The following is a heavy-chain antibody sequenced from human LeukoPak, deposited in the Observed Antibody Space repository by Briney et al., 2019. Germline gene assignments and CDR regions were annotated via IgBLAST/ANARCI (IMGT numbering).Heavy chain of an antibody. CDR1: GGSISSSSYY. J-gene: IGHJ4*02. CDR3: ARPVPGD. Sequence: SETLSLTCTVSGGSISSSSYYWGWIRQPPGKGLEWIGSIYYSGSTYYNPSLKSRVTISVDTSKDQFSLKLSSVTAADTAVYYCARPVPGDWGQGTLVTVSS. D-gene: IGHD6-6*01. V-gene: IGHV4-39*01. CDR2: IYYSGST.